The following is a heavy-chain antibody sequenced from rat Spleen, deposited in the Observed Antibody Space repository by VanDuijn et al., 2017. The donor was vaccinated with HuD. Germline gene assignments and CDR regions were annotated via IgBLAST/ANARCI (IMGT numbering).Heavy chain of an antibody. J-gene: IGHJ4*01. CDR3: TRTYPGVMDA. D-gene: IGHD1-4*01. CDR2: ISSGGST. CDR1: GFSLTSNG. V-gene: IGHV2S12*01. Sequence: QVQLKESGPGLVQPSQTLSLTCTVSGFSLTSNGVSWVRQPPGKGLEWIAAISSGGSTYYNSALKSRLSISRDTSKSQVFLKMNSLQTEDTAIYFCTRTYPGVMDAWGQGASVTVSS.